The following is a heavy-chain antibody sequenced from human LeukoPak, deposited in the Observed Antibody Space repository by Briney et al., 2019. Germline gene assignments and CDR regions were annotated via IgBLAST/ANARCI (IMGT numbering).Heavy chain of an antibody. V-gene: IGHV3-48*01. CDR3: ARVLHKRNYDSGTYYIY. Sequence: PGGSLRLSCAASGFIFSSFSMNWVRQAPGKGLEWVSYISSSSSTIYYADSVKGRFTISRDNGKNSLYLQMNSLRAEDTAVYYCARVLHKRNYDSGTYYIYWGQGTLVTVSS. D-gene: IGHD3-22*01. CDR1: GFIFSSFS. J-gene: IGHJ4*02. CDR2: ISSSSSTI.